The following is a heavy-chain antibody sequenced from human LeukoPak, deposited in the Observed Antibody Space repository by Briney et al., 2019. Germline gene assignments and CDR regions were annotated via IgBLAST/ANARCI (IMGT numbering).Heavy chain of an antibody. V-gene: IGHV4-30-2*01. CDR3: ARGAVAAGNWFDP. J-gene: IGHJ5*02. CDR1: GGSISSGGYS. Sequence: SETLPLTCAVSGGSISSGGYSWSWIRQPPGKGLEWIGYIYHSGSTYHNPSLKSRVTISVDRSKNQFSLKLSSVTAADTAVYYCARGAVAAGNWFDPWGQGTLVTVSS. D-gene: IGHD6-13*01. CDR2: IYHSGST.